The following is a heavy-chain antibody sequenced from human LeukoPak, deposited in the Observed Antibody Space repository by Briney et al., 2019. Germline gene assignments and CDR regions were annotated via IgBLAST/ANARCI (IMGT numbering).Heavy chain of an antibody. Sequence: PGGFLRLSCAASQFTFSSYWMNWVRQAPGKGLEWVANIKQDGSEKYYVESVKGRFTISRDNAKNSLYLQMNSLRAEDTAVYYCARGYTSPWDRAFDIWGQGTMVTVSS. D-gene: IGHD6-19*01. J-gene: IGHJ3*02. V-gene: IGHV3-7*01. CDR2: IKQDGSEK. CDR3: ARGYTSPWDRAFDI. CDR1: QFTFSSYW.